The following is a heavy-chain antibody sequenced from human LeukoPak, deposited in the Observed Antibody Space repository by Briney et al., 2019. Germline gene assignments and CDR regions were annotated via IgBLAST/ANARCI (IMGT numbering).Heavy chain of an antibody. V-gene: IGHV3-21*01. CDR1: GFTFSSYS. D-gene: IGHD6-13*01. Sequence: KPGGSLRLSCAASGFTFSSYSMNWVRQAPGKGLEWVSSISSSSSYIYYVDSVKGRFTISRDKAKNSLYLQMNSLRAEDTAVYYCASRYSSSWYYFDYWGQGTLVTVSS. CDR2: ISSSSSYI. CDR3: ASRYSSSWYYFDY. J-gene: IGHJ4*02.